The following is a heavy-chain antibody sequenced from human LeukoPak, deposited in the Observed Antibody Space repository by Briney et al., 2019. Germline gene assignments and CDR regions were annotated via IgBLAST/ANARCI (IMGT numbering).Heavy chain of an antibody. CDR2: INPNSGGT. V-gene: IGHV1-2*02. CDR1: GYTFTGYY. Sequence: ASVKVSCKASGYTFTGYYMHWVRQAPGQGLEWMGWINPNSGGTNYAQKFQGRVTMTRDTSISTAYMELSRLRSDDTAVYYRARTAPSGYSSGWFTSYYYYGMDVWGQGTTVTVSS. J-gene: IGHJ6*02. CDR3: ARTAPSGYSSGWFTSYYYYGMDV. D-gene: IGHD6-19*01.